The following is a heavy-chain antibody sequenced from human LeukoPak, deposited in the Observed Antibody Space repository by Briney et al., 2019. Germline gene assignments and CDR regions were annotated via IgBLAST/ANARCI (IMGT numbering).Heavy chain of an antibody. CDR3: ARAFGYSSSSDYYYYMDV. CDR2: IIPIFGTA. J-gene: IGHJ6*03. D-gene: IGHD6-6*01. V-gene: IGHV1-69*06. CDR1: GGTFSSYA. Sequence: GASVKVSCKASGGTFSSYAISWVRQAPGQGLEWMGGIIPIFGTANYAQKFQGRATITADKSTSTAYMELSSLRSEDTAVYYCARAFGYSSSSDYYYYMDVWGKGTTVTVSS.